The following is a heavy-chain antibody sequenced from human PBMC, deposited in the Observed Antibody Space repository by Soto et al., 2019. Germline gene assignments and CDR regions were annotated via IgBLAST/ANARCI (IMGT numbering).Heavy chain of an antibody. D-gene: IGHD3-3*01. V-gene: IGHV3-49*03. Sequence: GGSLRLSCTASGFTFGDYAMSWFRQAPGKGLEWVGFIRSKAYGGTTEYAPSVKGRFTISRDDSKSIAYLQMNSLKTEDTAVYYCTRVGKTTIFGVVDVWGQGTTVTVSS. J-gene: IGHJ6*02. CDR1: GFTFGDYA. CDR3: TRVGKTTIFGVVDV. CDR2: IRSKAYGGTT.